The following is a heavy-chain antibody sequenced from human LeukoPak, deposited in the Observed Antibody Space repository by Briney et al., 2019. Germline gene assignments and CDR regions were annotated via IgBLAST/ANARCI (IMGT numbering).Heavy chain of an antibody. CDR3: AITPDIVATSYPP. CDR2: ISAYNGNT. D-gene: IGHD5-12*01. Sequence: ASVKVSCKTSGYIFTHYYIQWVRQAPGQGLEWMGWISAYNGNTNYAQKLQGRVTMTTGTSTSTAYMELRSLRSDDTAVYYCAITPDIVATSYPPWGQGTLVAVSS. V-gene: IGHV1-18*04. J-gene: IGHJ5*02. CDR1: GYIFTHYY.